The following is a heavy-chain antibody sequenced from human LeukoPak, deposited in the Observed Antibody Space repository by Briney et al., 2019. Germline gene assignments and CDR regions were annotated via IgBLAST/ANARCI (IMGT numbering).Heavy chain of an antibody. D-gene: IGHD3-22*01. CDR1: GYTFTSYG. CDR2: ISYDGSNK. Sequence: SCKASGYTFTSYGISWARQAPGKGLEWVAVISYDGSNKYYADSVKGRFTISRDNSKNTLYLQMNSLRAEDTAVYYCAKDYYDSSGYSHVPVFVNYWGQGTLVTVSS. J-gene: IGHJ4*02. V-gene: IGHV3-30*18. CDR3: AKDYYDSSGYSHVPVFVNY.